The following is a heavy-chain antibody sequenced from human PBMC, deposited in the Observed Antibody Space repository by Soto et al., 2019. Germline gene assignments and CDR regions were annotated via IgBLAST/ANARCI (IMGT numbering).Heavy chain of an antibody. CDR1: GGTLNSYT. D-gene: IGHD1-1*01. Sequence: QVQLVQSGAAVKKPGSSVRVSCKASGGTLNSYTISWVRQAPGQGLEWMGGIIPVFGTTDYAQKFQGRVTITADQSTGTAYLALCSLRSEDTAIYYCSISNSYGRGDFWGQGTLVTVSS. J-gene: IGHJ4*02. CDR2: IIPVFGTT. CDR3: SISNSYGRGDF. V-gene: IGHV1-69*01.